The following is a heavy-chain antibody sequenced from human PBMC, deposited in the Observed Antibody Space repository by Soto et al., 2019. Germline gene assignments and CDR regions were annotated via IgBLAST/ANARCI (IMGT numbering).Heavy chain of an antibody. CDR3: ARNIAPAANGWTQYFDY. Sequence: QIHLVESGGSVVQPGRSLRLSCAASGFTFSSHAMHWVRQAPGKGLECVAVISHDGSDEYYAYSVRGRLTVTRDNAKSTVYLQMNSLRPEHTALYYCARNIAPAANGWTQYFDYWGQGTQVTVSS. CDR1: GFTFSSHA. CDR2: ISHDGSDE. D-gene: IGHD6-19*01. V-gene: IGHV3-30*03. J-gene: IGHJ4*02.